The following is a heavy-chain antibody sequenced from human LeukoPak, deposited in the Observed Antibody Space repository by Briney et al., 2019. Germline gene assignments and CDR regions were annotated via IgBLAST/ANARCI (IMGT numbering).Heavy chain of an antibody. CDR3: ARVRAVAGTPFDY. Sequence: PSETLSLTCTVSAYSISSGYYWGWIRQPPGKGLEWIGSIYYSGSTYYNPSLKSRVTISVDTSKNQFSLKLSSVTAADTAVYFCARVRAVAGTPFDYWGQGTLVTVSS. CDR2: IYYSGST. V-gene: IGHV4-38-2*02. D-gene: IGHD6-19*01. CDR1: AYSISSGYY. J-gene: IGHJ4*02.